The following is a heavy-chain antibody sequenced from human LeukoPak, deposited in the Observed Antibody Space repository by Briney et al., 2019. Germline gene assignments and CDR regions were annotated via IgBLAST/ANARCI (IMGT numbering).Heavy chain of an antibody. Sequence: NPSQTLSLTCTVSGGSISSRGYYWSWIRQHPGKGLEWIGYIYYSGSTYYNPSLKSRVTISVDTSKNQFSLKLSSVTAADTAVYYCARGKGGYSPSDVWGQGTTVTVSS. V-gene: IGHV4-31*03. CDR3: ARGKGGYSPSDV. J-gene: IGHJ6*02. CDR1: GGSISSRGYY. D-gene: IGHD5-18*01. CDR2: IYYSGST.